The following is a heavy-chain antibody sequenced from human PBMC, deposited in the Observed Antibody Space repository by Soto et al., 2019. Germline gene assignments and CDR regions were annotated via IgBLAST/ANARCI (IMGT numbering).Heavy chain of an antibody. CDR3: ARTVLGPDLLADSFVDYYYYMDV. CDR2: IYYTGST. V-gene: IGHV4-59*08. J-gene: IGHJ6*03. Sequence: SETLSLTCTVSGGSISSYYWSWIRQPPGKGLEWIGYIYYTGSTSYNPSLKSRVTFSADSSKGQFSLRLNSVTAADTAVYYCARTVLGPDLLADSFVDYYYYMDVWGQGTTVTVSS. D-gene: IGHD3-9*01. CDR1: GGSISSYY.